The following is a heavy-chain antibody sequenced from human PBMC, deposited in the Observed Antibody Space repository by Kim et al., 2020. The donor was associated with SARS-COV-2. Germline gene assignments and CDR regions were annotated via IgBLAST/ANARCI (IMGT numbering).Heavy chain of an antibody. V-gene: IGHV1-8*01. CDR3: ARAKLGQVVFYYCYYMDV. CDR1: GYTFTSYD. J-gene: IGHJ6*03. D-gene: IGHD7-27*01. CDR2: MNPNSGNT. Sequence: ASVKVSCKASGYTFTSYDINWVRQAPGQGLEWMGWMNPNSGNTSYAQKVQGRVTMTRNTSINTAYMELSSLRSEDTAVYYCARAKLGQVVFYYCYYMDVW.